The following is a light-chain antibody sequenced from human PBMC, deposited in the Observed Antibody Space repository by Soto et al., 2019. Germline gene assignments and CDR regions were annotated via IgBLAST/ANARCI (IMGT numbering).Light chain of an antibody. V-gene: IGKV1-5*03. Sequence: DIQMTQSPSTLSASVGDRVTITCRASQSVSSWLAWYQQKPGKAPKLLIYKASSLQSGVPSRFSGSGSGTEFTLTISRLEPEDSAVYYCQQFDDSVTFGQGTRLE. CDR2: KAS. J-gene: IGKJ5*01. CDR1: QSVSSW. CDR3: QQFDDSVT.